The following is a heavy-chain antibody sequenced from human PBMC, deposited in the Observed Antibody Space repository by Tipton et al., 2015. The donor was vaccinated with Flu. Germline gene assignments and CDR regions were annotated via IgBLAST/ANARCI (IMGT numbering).Heavy chain of an antibody. J-gene: IGHJ5*02. CDR3: TRGQGANP. CDR2: IYSDGRA. CDR1: GFTVNSNY. V-gene: IGHV3-53*01. Sequence: SLRLSCAASGFTVNSNYMSWVRQAPGKGLEWVSVIYSDGRAYYVDSVKGRFTVSRDDSKNMLSLQMDRLRAEDTAVYYCTRGQGANPWGQGTLVTVSS.